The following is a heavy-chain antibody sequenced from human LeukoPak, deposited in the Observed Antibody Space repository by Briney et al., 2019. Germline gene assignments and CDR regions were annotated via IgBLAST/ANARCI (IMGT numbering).Heavy chain of an antibody. J-gene: IGHJ6*03. V-gene: IGHV4-4*07. CDR1: GGSISSYY. CDR2: IYTSGST. Sequence: SETLSLNCSVSGGSISSYYWSWIRQPAGKGLEWIGRIYTSGSTDYNPSLQSRVTMSVDTSKNQFSLRLSPVTAADTAVYFCASDYYYYMDVWGKGTTVTVSS. CDR3: ASDYYYYMDV.